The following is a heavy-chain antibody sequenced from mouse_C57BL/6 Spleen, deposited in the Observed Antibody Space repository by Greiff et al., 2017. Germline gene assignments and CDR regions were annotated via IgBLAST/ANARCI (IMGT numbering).Heavy chain of an antibody. J-gene: IGHJ1*03. CDR3: ARSGGSSYWYFDV. Sequence: QVQLQQPGAELVMPGASVKLSCKASGYTFTSYWMHWVKQRPGQGLEWIGEIDPSDSYTNYNQKFKGKSTLTVDKSSSTAYMQLSSLTSEDSAVYDCARSGGSSYWYFDVWGTGTTVTVSS. V-gene: IGHV1-69*01. CDR2: IDPSDSYT. D-gene: IGHD1-1*01. CDR1: GYTFTSYW.